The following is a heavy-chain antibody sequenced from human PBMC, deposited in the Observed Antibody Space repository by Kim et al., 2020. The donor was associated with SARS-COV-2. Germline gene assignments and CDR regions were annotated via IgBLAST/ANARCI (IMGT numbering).Heavy chain of an antibody. Sequence: SVKVSCKASGGTFSNYAISWVRQAPGQGLEWMGGIIPIFGTTNYAQKFQGRVTITADESTSTAYMELSSLRSEETAVYYCARDTGYCSSTSCYSYYYGMDVWGQGTTVTVSS. CDR2: IIPIFGTT. CDR1: GGTFSNYA. CDR3: ARDTGYCSSTSCYSYYYGMDV. V-gene: IGHV1-69*13. J-gene: IGHJ6*02. D-gene: IGHD2-2*01.